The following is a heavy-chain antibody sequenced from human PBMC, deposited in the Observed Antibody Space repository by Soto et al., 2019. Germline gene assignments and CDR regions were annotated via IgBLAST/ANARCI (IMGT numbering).Heavy chain of an antibody. V-gene: IGHV3-33*01. Sequence: QVQLVESGGGVVQPGRSLRLSCAASGFTFSSYGMHWVRQAPGKGLEWVAVIWYDGSNKYYADSVKGRFTISRDNSKNTLYLQMNSLRAEDTAVYYCAREYKSGYYFDYWGQGTLVTVSS. CDR2: IWYDGSNK. CDR3: AREYKSGYYFDY. CDR1: GFTFSSYG. D-gene: IGHD1-20*01. J-gene: IGHJ4*02.